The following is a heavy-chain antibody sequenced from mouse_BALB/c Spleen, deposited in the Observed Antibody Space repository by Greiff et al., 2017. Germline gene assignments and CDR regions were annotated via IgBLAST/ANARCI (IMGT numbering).Heavy chain of an antibody. V-gene: IGHV3-1*02. CDR1: GYSITSGYS. J-gene: IGHJ4*01. CDR3: ARCPHGNYAMDY. Sequence: VQLQQSGPDLVKPSQSLSLTCTVTGYSITSGYSWHWIRQFPGNKLEGMGYIHYSGSTNYNPSLNSRISITRDTSKNQFFLQLNSVTTEDTATYYCARCPHGNYAMDYWGQGTSVTVSS. D-gene: IGHD2-1*01. CDR2: IHYSGST.